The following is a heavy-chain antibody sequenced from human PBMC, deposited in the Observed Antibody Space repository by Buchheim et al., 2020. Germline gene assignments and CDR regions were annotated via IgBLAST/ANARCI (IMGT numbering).Heavy chain of an antibody. CDR3: ARGDTVVTPYGSMGFDY. V-gene: IGHV4-31*03. CDR2: IYYSGRT. Sequence: QVQLQESGPGLVKPSQTLSLTCTVSGGSISSGGYYWSWIRQHPGKGLEWIGYIYYSGRTYYNPSLKSRVTISVDTSKNQCFLKLSSVTAADTAVYYCARGDTVVTPYGSMGFDYWGQGTL. CDR1: GGSISSGGYY. D-gene: IGHD4-23*01. J-gene: IGHJ4*02.